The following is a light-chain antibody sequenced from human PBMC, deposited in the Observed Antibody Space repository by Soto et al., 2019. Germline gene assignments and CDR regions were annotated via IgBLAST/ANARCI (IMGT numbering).Light chain of an antibody. V-gene: IGLV2-14*01. J-gene: IGLJ1*01. CDR2: DVS. CDR3: SSYTGSSPFV. CDR1: SSDVGGYNY. Sequence: QSALTQPPSASGSPGQSITISCTGTSSDVGGYNYVSWYQQHPGKAPKLMIYDVSNRPSGVSNRFSGSKSGNTASLTISGLQVEDEADYYCSSYTGSSPFVFGTGTKLTVL.